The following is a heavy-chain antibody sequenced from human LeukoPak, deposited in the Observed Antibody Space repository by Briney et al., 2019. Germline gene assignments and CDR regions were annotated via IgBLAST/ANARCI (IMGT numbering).Heavy chain of an antibody. CDR1: GFTFSSYE. V-gene: IGHV3-48*03. D-gene: IGHD3-16*02. CDR3: ARSGYDYVWGSYRLRRLVDY. Sequence: GGSLRLSCAASGFTFSSYEMNWVRQAPGRGLEWVSYISSSGSTIYYADSVKGRFTISRDNAKNSLYLQMDSLRAEDTAVYYCARSGYDYVWGSYRLRRLVDYWGQGTLVTVSS. J-gene: IGHJ4*02. CDR2: ISSSGSTI.